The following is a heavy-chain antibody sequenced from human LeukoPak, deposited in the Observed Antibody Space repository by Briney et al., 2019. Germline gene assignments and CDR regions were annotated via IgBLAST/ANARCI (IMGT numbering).Heavy chain of an antibody. CDR3: ARDRNAGPWYSDV. V-gene: IGHV3-48*01. D-gene: IGHD2-8*01. Sequence: PGGSLRLSCAASGFTFSIFGLNWVRQAPGKGPEWISYIDARSGITYYADSVQGRFTISRDDARESVFLQMDGLRVDDTAVYYCARDRNAGPWYSDVWGRGTLVSVSS. CDR1: GFTFSIFG. J-gene: IGHJ2*01. CDR2: IDARSGIT.